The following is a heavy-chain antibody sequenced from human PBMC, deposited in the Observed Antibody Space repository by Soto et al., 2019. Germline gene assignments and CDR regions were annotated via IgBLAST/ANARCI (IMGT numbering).Heavy chain of an antibody. D-gene: IGHD4-17*01. CDR2: ISGSGGST. V-gene: IGHV3-23*01. J-gene: IGHJ4*02. CDR1: GFTFNSYA. CDR3: AKVDARNTVTTLHY. Sequence: EVQLLESGGGLEQPGGSLRLSCAASGFTFNSYAMSWVRQAPGKGLEWVSAISGSGGSTYYADFAKGRFTISRDNFKNTLYLQMNSLRADDTAVYYCAKVDARNTVTTLHYWGQGTLVTVSS.